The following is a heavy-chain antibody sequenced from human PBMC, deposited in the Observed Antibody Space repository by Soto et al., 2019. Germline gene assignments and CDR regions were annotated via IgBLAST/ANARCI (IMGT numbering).Heavy chain of an antibody. V-gene: IGHV3-23*01. Sequence: GGSLRLSCVASGFTFSSYAMSWVRQAPGQRLEWVATFSGTSTYYAGSVKGRFTISRDNSKNTLYLQMNSLRVEDTAVYYCAKIGSSSSVSLPLVLLDYWGQGALVTVSS. CDR3: AKIGSSSSVSLPLVLLDY. D-gene: IGHD6-6*01. CDR2: FSGTST. CDR1: GFTFSSYA. J-gene: IGHJ4*02.